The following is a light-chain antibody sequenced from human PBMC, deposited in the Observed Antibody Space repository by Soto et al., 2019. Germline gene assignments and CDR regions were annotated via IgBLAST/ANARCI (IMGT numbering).Light chain of an antibody. J-gene: IGKJ4*01. CDR3: RKYNVWPLT. Sequence: EIVMTQSPATLSVSPGERATLSCRASQSVSSNLAWYQQKPGQTPKLLIYVASTRATAIPARFSGSGSVTEFTRTISSLQSEDFAVYYCRKYNVWPLTFGGGTKVEFK. V-gene: IGKV3-15*01. CDR1: QSVSSN. CDR2: VAS.